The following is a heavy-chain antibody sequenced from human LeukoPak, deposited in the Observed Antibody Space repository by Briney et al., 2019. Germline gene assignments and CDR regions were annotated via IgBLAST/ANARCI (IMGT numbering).Heavy chain of an antibody. Sequence: GGSLRLSCAASGFTFSSYWMSWVRQAPGKGLEWVANIKQDGSEKYYVDSVKGRFTISRDNAKNSLYLQMNSLRAEDTAVYYCARSVGRELLWFGELLDWGQGTLVTVSS. CDR1: GFTFSSYW. J-gene: IGHJ4*02. CDR2: IKQDGSEK. CDR3: ARSVGRELLWFGELLD. D-gene: IGHD3-10*01. V-gene: IGHV3-7*01.